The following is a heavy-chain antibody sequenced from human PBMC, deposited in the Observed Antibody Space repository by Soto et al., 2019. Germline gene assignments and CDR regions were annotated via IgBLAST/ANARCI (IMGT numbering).Heavy chain of an antibody. CDR3: ASGSNSSGWLYNWFDP. J-gene: IGHJ5*02. V-gene: IGHV3-74*01. CDR1: GFTFSSYW. CDR2: INSDGSST. D-gene: IGHD6-19*01. Sequence: PGGSLRLSCAASGFTFSSYWMHWVRQAPGKGLAWVSRINSDGSSTSYADSVKGRFTISRDNAKNTLYLQMNSLRAEDTAVYYCASGSNSSGWLYNWFDPWGQGTLVTVSS.